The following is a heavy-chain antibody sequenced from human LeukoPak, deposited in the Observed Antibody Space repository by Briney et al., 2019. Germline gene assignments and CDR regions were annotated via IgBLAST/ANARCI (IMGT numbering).Heavy chain of an antibody. D-gene: IGHD3-16*02. CDR1: GDSINNYY. J-gene: IGHJ6*03. V-gene: IGHV4-59*12. Sequence: PSETLSLTCTVSGDSINNYYWSWIRQPPGKGLEWIGNINYSGSSNYNPSLKSRVTISLDTSKNQFSLKLSSVTAADTAVYYCARENFMITFGGVIVKSYYYMDVWGKGTTVTISS. CDR3: ARENFMITFGGVIVKSYYYMDV. CDR2: INYSGSS.